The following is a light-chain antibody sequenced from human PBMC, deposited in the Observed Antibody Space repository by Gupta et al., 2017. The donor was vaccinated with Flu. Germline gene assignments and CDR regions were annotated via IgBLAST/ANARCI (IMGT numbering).Light chain of an antibody. Sequence: QTVVTQEPSFSLSPGGTVTLTCGLNSGSVSINQHPSWYQQTPGQAPRTLIYNKNSRSAGVPVRFSASICGNTAALTITGAEEDEEADYYCLLYGGHGIWMFGGGTKLTVL. CDR2: NKN. J-gene: IGLJ3*02. CDR3: LLYGGHGIWM. CDR1: SGSVSINQH. V-gene: IGLV8-61*01.